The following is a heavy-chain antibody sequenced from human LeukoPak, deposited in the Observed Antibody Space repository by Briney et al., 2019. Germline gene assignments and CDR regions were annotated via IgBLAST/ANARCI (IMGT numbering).Heavy chain of an antibody. D-gene: IGHD3-22*01. CDR2: INHSGST. Sequence: SETLSLTCAVYGGSLSDYHWSWIRQPPAKGLEWMGGINHSGSTKYNPSLKSRVTISVDTSKNQCSLNLSSVTAADTAVYYCPRVPRARYYDSSGYYYHYYYYMDVWGKGTTVTISS. CDR3: PRVPRARYYDSSGYYYHYYYYMDV. CDR1: GGSLSDYH. V-gene: IGHV4-34*01. J-gene: IGHJ6*03.